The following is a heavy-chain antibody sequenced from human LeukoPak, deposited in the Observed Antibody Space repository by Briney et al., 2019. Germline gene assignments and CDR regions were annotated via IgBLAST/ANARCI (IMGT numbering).Heavy chain of an antibody. CDR3: ARDGVPLTNLVARPFHP. V-gene: IGHV4-4*07. D-gene: IGHD1-14*01. J-gene: IGHJ1*01. CDR1: GGXFSGYY. Sequence: SETLSLTCAVYGGXFSGYYCSWIRQPAGKGLEWVGGIFTTGSTNYNPSLKSRVTMSIDTSKNQFSLKMTSVTAADTAVYYCARDGVPLTNLVARPFHPWGQGTLVTVSS. CDR2: IFTTGST.